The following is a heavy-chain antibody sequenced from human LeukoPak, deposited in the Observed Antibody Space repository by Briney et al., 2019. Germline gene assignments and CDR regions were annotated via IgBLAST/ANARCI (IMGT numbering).Heavy chain of an antibody. V-gene: IGHV4-4*07. D-gene: IGHD1-26*01. Sequence: SETLSLTCTVSGGSISSYYWSWIRQPAGKGLEWIGRIYTSGSTNYNPSLKSRVTMSVATSKNQFSLKLSSVTAADTAVYYCARDHYPSRAFDIWGQGTMVTVSS. CDR3: ARDHYPSRAFDI. J-gene: IGHJ3*02. CDR2: IYTSGST. CDR1: GGSISSYY.